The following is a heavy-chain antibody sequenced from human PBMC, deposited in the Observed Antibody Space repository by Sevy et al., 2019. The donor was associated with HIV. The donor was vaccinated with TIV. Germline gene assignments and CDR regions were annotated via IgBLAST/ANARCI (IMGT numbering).Heavy chain of an antibody. V-gene: IGHV3-48*03. J-gene: IGHJ4*02. CDR3: ARRIDY. Sequence: GGSLRLSCAPSGFIFSDYEMNWVRQAPGKGLEWVAYISESGTTVYYGDSVKGRFTISRDNAKNSLYLQMNSLRVEDTAVYYCARRIDYWGQGTWVTVSS. CDR1: GFIFSDYE. CDR2: ISESGTTV.